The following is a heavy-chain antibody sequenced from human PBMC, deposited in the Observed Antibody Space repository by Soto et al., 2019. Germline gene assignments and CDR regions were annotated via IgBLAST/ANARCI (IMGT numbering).Heavy chain of an antibody. J-gene: IGHJ4*02. CDR1: GFAFSNPA. D-gene: IGHD2-15*01. V-gene: IGHV3-23*01. CDR2: ISDGGDLI. Sequence: GGFLRLSCAASGFAFSNPAMSWVRQAPGKGLEWVSGISDGGDLIYYADSVKGRFSMSRDNSKNMLYLQMTNLRAEDTAIYFCAKRQGTGLAAKNFDFWGQGTLVTVSS. CDR3: AKRQGTGLAAKNFDF.